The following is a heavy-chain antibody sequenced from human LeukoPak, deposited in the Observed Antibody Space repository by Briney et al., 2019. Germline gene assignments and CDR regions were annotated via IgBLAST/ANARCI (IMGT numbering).Heavy chain of an antibody. J-gene: IGHJ6*02. Sequence: PGGSLRLSCAASGFIFSNYAMTWVRQAPRKGLEWVSILGGLSESVYYPDSVKGRFTVSRDNSKDTLYLEINSLRGEDTASYYCARRWLGDPYGMDVWGQGTTVTVSS. CDR1: GFIFSNYA. CDR3: ARRWLGDPYGMDV. CDR2: LGGLSESV. V-gene: IGHV3-23*01. D-gene: IGHD3-10*01.